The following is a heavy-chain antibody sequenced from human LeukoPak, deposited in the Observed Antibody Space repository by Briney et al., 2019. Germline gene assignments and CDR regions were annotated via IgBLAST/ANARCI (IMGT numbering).Heavy chain of an antibody. J-gene: IGHJ4*02. CDR1: GFTFSSYA. CDR3: ARGWNLTLWADY. V-gene: IGHV3-30*04. Sequence: PGGSLRLSCAASGFTFSSYAMHWVRQAPGKGLEWVAVISYDGSNKYYADSVEGRFTISRDNSKNTLYLQMNSLRGEDTAVYYCARGWNLTLWADYWGQGTLVTVSS. D-gene: IGHD1-1*01. CDR2: ISYDGSNK.